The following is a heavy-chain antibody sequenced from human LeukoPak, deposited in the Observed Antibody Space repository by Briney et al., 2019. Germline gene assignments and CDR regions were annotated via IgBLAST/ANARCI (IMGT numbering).Heavy chain of an antibody. CDR3: ARVGHEGVPAALFDY. Sequence: ASVKVSCKASGYTFTGYYMHWVRQAPGQGLEWMGWINPNSGGANYAQKFQGRVTMTRDTSISTAYMELSRLRSDDTAVYYCARVGHEGVPAALFDYWGQGTLVTVSS. V-gene: IGHV1-2*02. CDR1: GYTFTGYY. D-gene: IGHD2-2*01. J-gene: IGHJ4*02. CDR2: INPNSGGA.